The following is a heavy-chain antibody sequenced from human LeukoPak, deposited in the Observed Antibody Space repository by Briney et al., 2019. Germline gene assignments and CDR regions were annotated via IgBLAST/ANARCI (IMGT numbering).Heavy chain of an antibody. D-gene: IGHD3-22*01. CDR2: ISSSSSTI. Sequence: GGSLRLSCAASGFTFSSYGMNWVRQAPGKGLEWVSYISSSSSTIYYADSVKGRFTISRDNAKNSLYLQMNSLRAEDTAVYYCARELYDSSGYYARADYWGQGTLVTVSS. V-gene: IGHV3-48*01. J-gene: IGHJ4*02. CDR3: ARELYDSSGYYARADY. CDR1: GFTFSSYG.